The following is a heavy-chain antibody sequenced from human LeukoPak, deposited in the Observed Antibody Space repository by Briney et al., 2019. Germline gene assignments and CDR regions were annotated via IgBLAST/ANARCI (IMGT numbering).Heavy chain of an antibody. D-gene: IGHD4-11*01. Sequence: QPGGSLRLSCAASGFTFHTYAMHWVRQAPGKGLEWVAVISYDGGKKHYADSVKGQFTISRDNSKNTLHLQMNSLRAEDTAVYYCARDTYTYFDYWGQGILVTVSS. V-gene: IGHV3-30*04. J-gene: IGHJ4*02. CDR1: GFTFHTYA. CDR2: ISYDGGKK. CDR3: ARDTYTYFDY.